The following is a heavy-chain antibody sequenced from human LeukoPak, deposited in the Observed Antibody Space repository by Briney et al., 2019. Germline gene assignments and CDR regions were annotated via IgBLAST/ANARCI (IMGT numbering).Heavy chain of an antibody. CDR1: GFTLLSYS. J-gene: IGHJ4*02. CDR2: ISSSSSYI. V-gene: IGHV3-21*01. CDR3: ARDFRSGPRYYFDY. Sequence: GGSLRLSCAPSGFTLLSYSMNWVRPAPGKGLEWVSSISSSSSYIYYADSVKGRFTISRDNAKNSLYLQMNSLRAEDTAVYYCARDFRSGPRYYFDYWGQGTLVTVSS. D-gene: IGHD2-15*01.